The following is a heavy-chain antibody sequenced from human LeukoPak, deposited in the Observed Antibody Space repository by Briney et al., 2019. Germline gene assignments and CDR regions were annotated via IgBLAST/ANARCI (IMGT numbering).Heavy chain of an antibody. Sequence: GGSLRLSCAASGFPFNIYAMNWVRRAPGKGLEWVSAISGSGGKTYYADSVKGRFTISRDNSKNTLYLQMDSLRAEDTAVYYCAKDCVYYYDSSGPYYFDYWGQGTLVTVSS. D-gene: IGHD3-22*01. J-gene: IGHJ4*02. CDR2: ISGSGGKT. CDR3: AKDCVYYYDSSGPYYFDY. CDR1: GFPFNIYA. V-gene: IGHV3-23*01.